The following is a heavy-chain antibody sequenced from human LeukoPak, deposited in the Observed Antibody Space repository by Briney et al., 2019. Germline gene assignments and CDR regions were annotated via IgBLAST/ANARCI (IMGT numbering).Heavy chain of an antibody. CDR1: GFTVSSNY. D-gene: IGHD3-9*01. CDR2: ISGSGSGT. V-gene: IGHV3-21*01. J-gene: IGHJ4*02. CDR3: ARRGGLRYFDWVYYFDY. Sequence: GGSLRLSCAASGFTVSSNYMIWVRQAPGKGLEWDSLISGSGSGTYYADSVKGRFTISRDNAKNSLYLQMNSLRAEDTAVYYCARRGGLRYFDWVYYFDYWGQGTLVTVSS.